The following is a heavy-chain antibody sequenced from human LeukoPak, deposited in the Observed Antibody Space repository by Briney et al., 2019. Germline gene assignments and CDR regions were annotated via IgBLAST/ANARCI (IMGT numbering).Heavy chain of an antibody. D-gene: IGHD3-10*02. V-gene: IGHV3-21*01. CDR2: IIGRSNYI. Sequence: GGSLRLSCAASGFTFSTFSMNWVRQAPGKGLEWVSSIIGRSNYIFYADSVKGRFTISRDNAENSLYLQMNSPRAEDTAVYYCAELGITMIGGVWGKGKTVTISS. J-gene: IGHJ6*04. CDR3: AELGITMIGGV. CDR1: GFTFSTFS.